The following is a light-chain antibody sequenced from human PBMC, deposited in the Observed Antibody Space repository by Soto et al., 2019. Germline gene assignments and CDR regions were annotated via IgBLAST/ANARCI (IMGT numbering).Light chain of an antibody. CDR1: SSDIGGYNY. V-gene: IGLV2-14*01. J-gene: IGLJ1*01. Sequence: QSALTQPASVSVSPGQSITISCTGTSSDIGGYNYVSWYQQHPGKVPKLIIFEVTTRPSGVSNRFSGSKSGNTASLTISGLQADDEADYYCSSFTGTTTLDVFGTGTKVTVL. CDR2: EVT. CDR3: SSFTGTTTLDV.